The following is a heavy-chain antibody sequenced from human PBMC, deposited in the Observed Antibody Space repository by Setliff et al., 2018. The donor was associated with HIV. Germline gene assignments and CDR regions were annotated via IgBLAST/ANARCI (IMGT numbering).Heavy chain of an antibody. CDR2: LCVSGDT. CDR1: DDPISSYY. Sequence: SETLSLTCYVTDDPISSYYWSWVRQPAGKGLEWIGRLCVSGDTNYNPSLKSRVTMSLDTSKKHFSLNLKSVTAADTAVYYCALTGHRLLRGYMDVWGKGTTVTVSS. J-gene: IGHJ6*03. D-gene: IGHD2-15*01. CDR3: ALTGHRLLRGYMDV. V-gene: IGHV4-4*07.